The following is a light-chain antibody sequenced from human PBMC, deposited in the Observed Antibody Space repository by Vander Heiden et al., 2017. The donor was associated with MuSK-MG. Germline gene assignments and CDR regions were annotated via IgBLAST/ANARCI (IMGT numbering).Light chain of an antibody. Sequence: DIVLTQSPLSLPVTPGEPASISCRSSQSLLQGNGYHYLDWYLQKPGQSPQLLIYWGSYRASGVPDRFSGSGSGTDCTRKIRRVEAEDVGVYYCMQAPQNQPDTCGQGNKRAIK. V-gene: IGKV2-28*01. CDR1: QSLLQGNGYHY. CDR3: MQAPQNQPDT. CDR2: WGS. J-gene: IGKJ2*01.